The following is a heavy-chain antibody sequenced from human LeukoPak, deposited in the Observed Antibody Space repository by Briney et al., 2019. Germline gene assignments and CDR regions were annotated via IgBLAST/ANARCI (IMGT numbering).Heavy chain of an antibody. CDR2: IGRSTSKI. D-gene: IGHD3-22*01. CDR1: GFTFSDYA. CDR3: ARASGPLEYYYDTSGYYYFDY. J-gene: IGHJ4*02. V-gene: IGHV3-48*04. Sequence: GRSLRLSCAASGFTFSDYAVNWLRQAPGKGLEWISYIGRSTSKIYYADSVKGRFTISRDNAKNTLYLQMNSLRAEDTAVYYCARASGPLEYYYDTSGYYYFDYWGQGTLVTVSS.